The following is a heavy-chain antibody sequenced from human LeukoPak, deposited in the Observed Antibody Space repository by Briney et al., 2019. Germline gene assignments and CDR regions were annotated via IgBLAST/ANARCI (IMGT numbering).Heavy chain of an antibody. CDR1: GGTFSSYA. CDR3: AREPYSYGPFDY. D-gene: IGHD5-18*01. J-gene: IGHJ4*02. CDR2: IIPIFGTA. V-gene: IGHV1-69*05. Sequence: SVTVSCKASGGTFSSYAISWVRQAPGQGLEWMGGIIPIFGTANYAQKFQGRVTITTDESTSTAYMELSSLRSEDTAVYYCAREPYSYGPFDYWGQGTLVTVSS.